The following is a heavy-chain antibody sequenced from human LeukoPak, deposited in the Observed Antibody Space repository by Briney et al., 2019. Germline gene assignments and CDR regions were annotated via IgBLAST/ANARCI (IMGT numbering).Heavy chain of an antibody. CDR3: ARDPGCSGGSCYRDDY. V-gene: IGHV3-23*01. J-gene: IGHJ4*02. CDR1: GFTFSSSA. D-gene: IGHD2-15*01. CDR2: ISRTGGDT. Sequence: GGSLGLSCGASGFTFSSSAMCWVRQAPGKGLEWVSGISRTGGDTYYADSVKGRFTISRDNSKNTLYLQMNSLRAEDTAVYYCARDPGCSGGSCYRDDYWGQGTLVTVSS.